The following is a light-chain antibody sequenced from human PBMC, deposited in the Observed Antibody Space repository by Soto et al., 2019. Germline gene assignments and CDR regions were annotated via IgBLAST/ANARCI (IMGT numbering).Light chain of an antibody. CDR2: EVS. Sequence: QSALTQPPSASGSPGQSVTISCIGTSSDVGGYNYVSWYQQHPGKAPKLMIYEVSKRPSGVPDRFSGSKSGNTASLTVYGLQAEDEADYYCSPYAASNNLGVFGGGTKLTVL. CDR1: SSDVGGYNY. V-gene: IGLV2-8*01. CDR3: SPYAASNNLGV. J-gene: IGLJ2*01.